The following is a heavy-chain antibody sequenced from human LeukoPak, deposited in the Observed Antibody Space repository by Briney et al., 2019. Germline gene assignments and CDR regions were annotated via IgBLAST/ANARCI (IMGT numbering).Heavy chain of an antibody. CDR1: GFTFSSYA. CDR2: ISSNGGST. D-gene: IGHD4-17*01. V-gene: IGHV3-64*01. CDR3: ARTQGYGDYVAFYYGMDV. J-gene: IGHJ6*02. Sequence: GGSLRLSCAASGFTFSSYAMHWVRQAPGKGLEYVSAISSNGGSTYYANSVKGRFTISRDNSKNTLYLQMNSLRAEDTAVYYCARTQGYGDYVAFYYGMDVWGQGTTVTVSS.